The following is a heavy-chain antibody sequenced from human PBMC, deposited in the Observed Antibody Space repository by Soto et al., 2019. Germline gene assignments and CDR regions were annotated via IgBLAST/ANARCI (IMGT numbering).Heavy chain of an antibody. J-gene: IGHJ6*02. CDR2: IYHSGST. CDR3: ARDRYKGITMVRGVKDYYYYYGMDV. V-gene: IGHV4-4*02. D-gene: IGHD3-10*01. CDR1: GGSISSSNW. Sequence: SETLSLTCAVSGGSISSSNWWSWVRQPPGKGLEWIGEIYHSGSTNYNPSLKSRVTISVDKNKNQFCLKLSSLTAADTAVYECARDRYKGITMVRGVKDYYYYYGMDVWGQGTKVTVSS.